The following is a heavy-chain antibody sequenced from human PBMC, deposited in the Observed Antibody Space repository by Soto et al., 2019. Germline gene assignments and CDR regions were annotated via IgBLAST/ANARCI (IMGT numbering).Heavy chain of an antibody. J-gene: IGHJ6*02. Sequence: EVQLVESGGGLVQPGRSLRLSCAASGFTFDDYAMHWVRQAPGKGLEWVSGISWNSGSIGYADSVKGRFTISRDNAKNSLYLQMNSLSAEDTALYYCAKSFSSYYYYGMDVWGQGTTVTVSS. CDR3: AKSFSSYYYYGMDV. CDR1: GFTFDDYA. CDR2: ISWNSGSI. V-gene: IGHV3-9*01.